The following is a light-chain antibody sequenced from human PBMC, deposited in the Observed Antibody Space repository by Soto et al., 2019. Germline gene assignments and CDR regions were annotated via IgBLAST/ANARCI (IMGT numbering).Light chain of an antibody. V-gene: IGKV3-20*01. CDR2: GAS. J-gene: IGKJ4*01. Sequence: EIVLTQSPGTLSLSPGERATLSCRASQSVSSSYLAWYQQKPGQAPRLLIYGASSRATGIPDRFSGSGSGTDFTLTISRLEPEDFAVDYCQQYGSSRHTFGGGTKVEIK. CDR3: QQYGSSRHT. CDR1: QSVSSSY.